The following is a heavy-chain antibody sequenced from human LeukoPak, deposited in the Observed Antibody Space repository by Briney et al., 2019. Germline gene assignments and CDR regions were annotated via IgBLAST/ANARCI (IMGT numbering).Heavy chain of an antibody. V-gene: IGHV3-7*03. D-gene: IGHD3-10*01. J-gene: IGHJ4*02. CDR3: ARDRGWLTSDY. CDR2: IKEDGSET. Sequence: GGSLRLSCAASGFTLNTYWMGGVRQAPGKGVEWLGNIKEDGSETYYVDFLKGRINISRDNAKNSLSLQMNSLRVEDTAVYYCARDRGWLTSDYWGQGTLVTVSS. CDR1: GFTLNTYW.